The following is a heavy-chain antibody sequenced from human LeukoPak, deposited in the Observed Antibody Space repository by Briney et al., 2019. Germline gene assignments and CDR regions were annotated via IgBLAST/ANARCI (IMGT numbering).Heavy chain of an antibody. CDR2: IKQDGSEK. CDR1: GFTFSSYG. CDR3: ARGPVRGVIMDAFDI. J-gene: IGHJ3*02. D-gene: IGHD3-10*01. V-gene: IGHV3-7*01. Sequence: GRSLRLSCAASGFTFSSYGMHWVRQAPGKGLEWVANIKQDGSEKYYVDSVKGRFTISRDNAKNSLYLQMNSLRAEDTAVYYCARGPVRGVIMDAFDIWGQGTMVTVSS.